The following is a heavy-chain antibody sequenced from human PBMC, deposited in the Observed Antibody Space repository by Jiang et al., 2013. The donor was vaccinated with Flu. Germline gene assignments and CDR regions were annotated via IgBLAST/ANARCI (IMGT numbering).Heavy chain of an antibody. CDR3: ARDGYTDGSNDGFDI. J-gene: IGHJ3*02. D-gene: IGHD5-18*01. CDR1: GDSVASNSAA. Sequence: QTLSLTCAISGDSVASNSAAWNWIRQSPSRGLEWLGKTFYRSRWYNDYAASVKSRITISPDTSKNQFSLQLNSVTPEDTAVYYCARDGYTDGSNDGFDIWGQGTMVTVSS. V-gene: IGHV6-1*01. CDR2: TFYRSRWYN.